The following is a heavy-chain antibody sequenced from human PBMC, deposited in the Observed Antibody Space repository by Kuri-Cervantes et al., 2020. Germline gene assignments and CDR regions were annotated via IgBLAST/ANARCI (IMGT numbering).Heavy chain of an antibody. CDR1: GFTFSSYA. J-gene: IGHJ4*02. D-gene: IGHD5-12*01. V-gene: IGHV3-23*01. Sequence: GGSLTLSCAASGFTFSSYAMSWVRQAPGKGLEWVSAISGSGGTTYYADSVKGRFTISRDNSKNTLYLQMNSLRAEDTAVYYCAKDLDIVATATFDYWGQGTLVTVSS. CDR3: AKDLDIVATATFDY. CDR2: ISGSGGTT.